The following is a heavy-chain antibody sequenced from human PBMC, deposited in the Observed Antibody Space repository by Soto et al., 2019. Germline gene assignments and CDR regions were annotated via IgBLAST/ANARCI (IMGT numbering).Heavy chain of an antibody. CDR2: ISGNNGNT. D-gene: IGHD3-22*01. V-gene: IGHV1-18*01. CDR3: ARDSTYYYDTSGHFSGDNWFDS. Sequence: QVQLVQSGAELKKPGASVKVSCKTSGYTFNRYGITWVRQAPGQGLEWMGWISGNNGNTDYAQKFQGRVSMTTDTSTGTAYMELRRLRSDDTAVYYCARDSTYYYDTSGHFSGDNWFDSWGQGTLVTVSS. J-gene: IGHJ5*01. CDR1: GYTFNRYG.